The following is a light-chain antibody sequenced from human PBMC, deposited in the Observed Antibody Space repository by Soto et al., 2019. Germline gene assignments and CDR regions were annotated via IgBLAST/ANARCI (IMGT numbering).Light chain of an antibody. CDR2: AAS. CDR3: QESYSHSRT. J-gene: IGKJ3*01. V-gene: IGKV1-39*01. CDR1: QSINTY. Sequence: DIQMTQSPSSLSASVGDRVTITCRASQSINTYLNWYQQKPGKAPKLLIYAASSLQSGVPSRFNGSGSGTDFTLTIGSLQPEDFATYYCQESYSHSRTFGPGTKVDI.